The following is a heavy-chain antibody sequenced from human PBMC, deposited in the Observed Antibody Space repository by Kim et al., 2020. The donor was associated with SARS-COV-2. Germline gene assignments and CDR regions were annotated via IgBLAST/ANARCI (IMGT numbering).Heavy chain of an antibody. D-gene: IGHD3-9*01. J-gene: IGHJ4*02. CDR3: ARGPLGRYFDWLLFYD. Sequence: SLKSRVTISVDTSKNQFSLKLSSVTAAYTAVYYCARGPLGRYFDWLLFYDWGQGTLVTVSS. V-gene: IGHV4-34*13.